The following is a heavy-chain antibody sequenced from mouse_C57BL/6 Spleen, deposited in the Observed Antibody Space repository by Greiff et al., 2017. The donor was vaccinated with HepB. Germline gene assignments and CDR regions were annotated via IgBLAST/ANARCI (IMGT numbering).Heavy chain of an antibody. CDR3: ARADYYGSSYVNFDV. Sequence: QVQLQQPGAELVKPGASVKMSCKASGYTFTSYWITWVKQRPGQGLEWIGDIYPGSGSTNYNEKFKSKATLTVDTSSSTAYMQLSSLTSEDSAVYYCARADYYGSSYVNFDVWGTGTTVTVSS. CDR2: IYPGSGST. V-gene: IGHV1-55*01. D-gene: IGHD1-1*01. J-gene: IGHJ1*03. CDR1: GYTFTSYW.